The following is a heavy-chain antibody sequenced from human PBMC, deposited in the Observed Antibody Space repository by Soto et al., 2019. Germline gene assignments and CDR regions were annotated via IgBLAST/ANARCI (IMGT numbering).Heavy chain of an antibody. V-gene: IGHV3-33*01. D-gene: IGHD3-22*01. CDR1: GFTFRSYG. Sequence: QVQLVESGGGVVQPGRSLRLSCAASGFTFRSYGMHWVRQAPGKGLEWVAVIWYDGSNKYYADSVKGRFTISRDNSKNTLYLQMNSLRAEDTAVYYCARGNYDSSGYQDFWGQGTLVTVSS. CDR2: IWYDGSNK. J-gene: IGHJ4*02. CDR3: ARGNYDSSGYQDF.